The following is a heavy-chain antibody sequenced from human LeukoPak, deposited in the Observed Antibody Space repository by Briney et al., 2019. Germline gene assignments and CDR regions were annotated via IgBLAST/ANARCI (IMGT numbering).Heavy chain of an antibody. CDR1: GASVSSGSYY. CDR2: IYYSGST. Sequence: PSETLSLTCNVSGASVSSGSYYWSWIRQPPGTGLEWIGYIYYSGSTNYNPSLKSRVTISIDTSKNQFSLKLSSVTAADTAVYYCARGLVEMATRYFDLWGRGTLVTVSS. V-gene: IGHV4-61*01. D-gene: IGHD5-24*01. CDR3: ARGLVEMATRYFDL. J-gene: IGHJ2*01.